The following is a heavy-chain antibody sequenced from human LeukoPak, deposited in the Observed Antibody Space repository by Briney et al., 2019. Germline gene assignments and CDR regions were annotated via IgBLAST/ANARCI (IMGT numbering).Heavy chain of an antibody. V-gene: IGHV5-51*01. CDR2: IYPGDSDT. CDR1: GYEFTSYW. J-gene: IGHJ4*02. CDR3: ARRERTFDY. Sequence: GESLKMSCEGSGYEFTSYWVGWVRQMPGKGLEWMGIIYPGDSDTRYSPSFQGQVTISADKSISTAYLQWSSLKASDTAIYYCARRERTFDYWGQGTLVTVSS. D-gene: IGHD1-26*01.